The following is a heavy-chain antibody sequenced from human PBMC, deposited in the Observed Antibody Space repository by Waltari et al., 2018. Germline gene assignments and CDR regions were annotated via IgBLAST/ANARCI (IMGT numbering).Heavy chain of an antibody. CDR2: ISGSGGST. CDR3: AKSPEYSSGWYLDY. D-gene: IGHD6-19*01. V-gene: IGHV3-23*01. Sequence: EVHLLESGGDLVQPGGSLRLSCAASGFTFRRYALSWVRQGPGKGLEWVSSISGSGGSTYYADSVKGRFTISRDNSKKTLYLQMNSLRAEDTAIYYCAKSPEYSSGWYLDYWGQGTLVTVSS. J-gene: IGHJ4*02. CDR1: GFTFRRYA.